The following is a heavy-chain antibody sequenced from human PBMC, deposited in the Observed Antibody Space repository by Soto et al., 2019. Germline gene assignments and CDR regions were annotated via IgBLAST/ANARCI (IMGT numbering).Heavy chain of an antibody. CDR1: GSTFTSYG. V-gene: IGHV1-18*01. D-gene: IGHD3-3*01. CDR2: ISAYNGNT. Sequence: QVQLVQSGAEVKKPGASVKVSCKASGSTFTSYGISWVRQAPGQGLEWMGWISAYNGNTNYAQKLQGRVTMTTDTSTSTAYMELRSLRSDDTAVYYCARAYDFWSGYYGYYYYGMDVWGQGTTVTVSS. CDR3: ARAYDFWSGYYGYYYYGMDV. J-gene: IGHJ6*02.